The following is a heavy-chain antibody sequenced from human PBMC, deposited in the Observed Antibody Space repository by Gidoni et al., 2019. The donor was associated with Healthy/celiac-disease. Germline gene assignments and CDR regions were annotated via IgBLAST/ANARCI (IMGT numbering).Heavy chain of an antibody. CDR1: GGTFSSYA. V-gene: IGHV1-69*01. CDR3: ARRANWNYVGGNWFDP. J-gene: IGHJ5*02. CDR2: IIPIFGTS. D-gene: IGHD1-7*01. Sequence: QAQLVQSGAEVKKPGSSVKVSCKASGGTFSSYAISWVRQAPGQGREWIVGIIPIFGTSSYAQKFQGRVTITADESTSTAYMELSSLRSEDTAVYYCARRANWNYVGGNWFDPWGQGTLVTVSS.